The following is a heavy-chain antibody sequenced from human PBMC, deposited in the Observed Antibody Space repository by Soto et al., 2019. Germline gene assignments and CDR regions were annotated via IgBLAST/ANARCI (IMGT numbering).Heavy chain of an antibody. Sequence: EVQVLESGGGLVQPGGSLRLSCAATGFTFSDFAMSWVRQAPGKGLEWVSRIYGGGNGPHYADSVKGRVTISRDNSKNTLYLQMTGLRAEDTAVYYCAKMEGMDPWSYCFDYWGQGTLVIVSS. D-gene: IGHD2-2*03. CDR3: AKMEGMDPWSYCFDY. V-gene: IGHV3-23*01. CDR1: GFTFSDFA. CDR2: IYGGGNGP. J-gene: IGHJ4*02.